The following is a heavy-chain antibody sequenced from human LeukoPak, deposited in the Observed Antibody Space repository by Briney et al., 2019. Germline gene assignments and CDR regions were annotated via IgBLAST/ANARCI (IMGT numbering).Heavy chain of an antibody. CDR3: ARDQVLWWKPVGNFDL. J-gene: IGHJ2*01. Sequence: GGSLRLSCAASGFTFSTYGMHWVRQAPGKGLVWVSRLNTDGSTTDYADAVKGRFSISRDNAKNTLYLQMNSLRVEDTAVYYCARDQVLWWKPVGNFDLWGRGTLVTVSS. CDR1: GFTFSTYG. D-gene: IGHD2-21*01. V-gene: IGHV3-74*01. CDR2: LNTDGSTT.